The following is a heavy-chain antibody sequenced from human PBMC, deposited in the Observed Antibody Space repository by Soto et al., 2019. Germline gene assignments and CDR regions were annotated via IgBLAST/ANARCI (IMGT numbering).Heavy chain of an antibody. J-gene: IGHJ4*02. CDR2: ISAYNGNT. CDR3: ARGATLGYCSSTSCYATPHFDY. CDR1: GYTFTSYG. V-gene: IGHV1-18*01. Sequence: QVQLVQSGAEVKKPGASVKVSCKASGYTFTSYGISWVRQAPGQGLEWMGWISAYNGNTNYAQKLQGRVTMTTDTSTSTAYMELRSLRSDDTAVYYCARGATLGYCSSTSCYATPHFDYWGQGTLVTVSS. D-gene: IGHD2-2*01.